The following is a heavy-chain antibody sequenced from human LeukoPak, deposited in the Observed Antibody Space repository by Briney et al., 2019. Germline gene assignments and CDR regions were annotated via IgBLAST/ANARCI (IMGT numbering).Heavy chain of an antibody. CDR2: ISSSGSTT. CDR1: GFSFSNYE. J-gene: IGHJ4*02. V-gene: IGHV3-48*03. CDR3: ARGVPARRFDY. Sequence: GSLRLSCAASGFSFSNYEMKWVRQAPGKGLEWVSYISSSGSTTYYADSVKGRFTISRDNAKNSLSLQMNSLRVEDTAVYYCARGVPARRFDYWGQGTLVTVSS.